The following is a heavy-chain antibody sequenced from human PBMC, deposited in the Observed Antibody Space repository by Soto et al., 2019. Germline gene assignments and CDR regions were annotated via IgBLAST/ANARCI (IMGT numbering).Heavy chain of an antibody. CDR1: GYTLTELS. D-gene: IGHD4-17*01. Sequence: ASVKVSCKGSGYTLTELSMHWVRQAPGKGLEWIGGFDPEDGETIYAQKFQGRVTMTEDTSTDTAYMELSSLRSEDTAVYYCALGGTTVVTPDYYGMDVWGQGTTVPVSS. CDR3: ALGGTTVVTPDYYGMDV. CDR2: FDPEDGET. V-gene: IGHV1-24*01. J-gene: IGHJ6*02.